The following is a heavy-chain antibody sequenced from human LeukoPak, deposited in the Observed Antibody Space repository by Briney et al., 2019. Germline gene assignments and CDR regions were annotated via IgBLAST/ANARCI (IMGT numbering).Heavy chain of an antibody. V-gene: IGHV3-11*01. CDR2: ISSSGSIT. D-gene: IGHD3-10*01. Sequence: SGGSLRLSCAASGFTFSDYYMSWIRQAPGKGLEWVSYISSSGSITYYADSVKGRFTISRDNAESSLFLQMNSLRAEDTAVYFCAREHISGSYQFDYWGQGTLVTVSS. J-gene: IGHJ4*02. CDR3: AREHISGSYQFDY. CDR1: GFTFSDYY.